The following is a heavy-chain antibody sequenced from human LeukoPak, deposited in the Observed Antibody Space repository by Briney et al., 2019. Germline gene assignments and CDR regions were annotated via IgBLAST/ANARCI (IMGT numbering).Heavy chain of an antibody. D-gene: IGHD3/OR15-3a*01. Sequence: GASVTVSFQTSGYTFRHFGMNWVRQAPGQGLEWRGWISGNNDNPNYGQKFQGRFTVTTDSSTSTAYMELRNLRFDDTADYYCARDGTGTDLLGARGTVVTVSS. V-gene: IGHV1-18*01. CDR1: GYTFRHFG. CDR2: ISGNNDNP. J-gene: IGHJ1*01. CDR3: ARDGTGTDLL.